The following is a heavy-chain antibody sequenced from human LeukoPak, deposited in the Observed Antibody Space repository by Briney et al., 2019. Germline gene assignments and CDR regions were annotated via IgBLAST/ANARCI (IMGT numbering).Heavy chain of an antibody. D-gene: IGHD3-3*01. CDR3: ARGPLLEWLFYFDY. V-gene: IGHV3-48*01. J-gene: IGHJ4*02. CDR1: GFTFSSYS. Sequence: PGGSLRLSCAASGFTFSSYSMNWVRRAPGKGLEWVSYISSSTSTIHYADSVKGRFTISRDNAKNSLYLQMNSLRAEDTAVYYCARGPLLEWLFYFDYWGQGTLVTVSS. CDR2: ISSSTSTI.